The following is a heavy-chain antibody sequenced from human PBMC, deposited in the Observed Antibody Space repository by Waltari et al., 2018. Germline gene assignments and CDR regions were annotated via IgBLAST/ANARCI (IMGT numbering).Heavy chain of an antibody. J-gene: IGHJ4*02. CDR3: AKQQGWELFEYFFDY. CDR2: IGSGGDI. D-gene: IGHD1-26*01. Sequence: EVQLVESGGGLVQPGGSLKLSCKVSGFNFNNFAVSWVRQARGKRLEWVSTIGSGGDIYYGDAVKGRCFISRDNSKNTLYLQMNSLRVEDTAVYYCAKQQGWELFEYFFDYWGQGTLVSVS. CDR1: GFNFNNFA. V-gene: IGHV3-23*04.